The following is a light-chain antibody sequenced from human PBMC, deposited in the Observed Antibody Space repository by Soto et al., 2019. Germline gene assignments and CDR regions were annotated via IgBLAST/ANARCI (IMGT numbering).Light chain of an antibody. CDR1: QSFSSY. J-gene: IGKJ5*01. CDR3: QQRSNWPPVIT. Sequence: EIVLTQSPATLSLSPGERATLSCRASQSFSSYLAWYQQNPGQAPRLLIYDASKRATGIPARFSGSGSGTDFTLTISSLEPEDFAVYYCQQRSNWPPVITFGQGTRLEIK. V-gene: IGKV3-11*01. CDR2: DAS.